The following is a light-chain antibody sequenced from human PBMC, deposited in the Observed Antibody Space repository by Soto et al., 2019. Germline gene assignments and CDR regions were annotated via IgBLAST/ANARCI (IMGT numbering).Light chain of an antibody. V-gene: IGKV1-5*01. CDR2: DAS. CDR1: QSISSW. J-gene: IGKJ1*01. Sequence: DIQMTQSPSTLSASVGDRVTITCRASQSISSWLAWYQQKPGKAPKLLIYDASSLESGVPSRFSGSGSGTEFTLTISSLQPDDFATYYCQQYNSYVTWTFGQGTKVEIK. CDR3: QQYNSYVTWT.